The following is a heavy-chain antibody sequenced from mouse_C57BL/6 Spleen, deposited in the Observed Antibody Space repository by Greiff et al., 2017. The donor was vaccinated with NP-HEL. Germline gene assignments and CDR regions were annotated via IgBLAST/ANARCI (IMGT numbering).Heavy chain of an antibody. V-gene: IGHV1-22*01. CDR3: ARYGSSYYFDY. CDR1: GYTFTDYN. Sequence: EVKLMESGPELVKPGASVKMSCKASGYTFTDYNMHWVKQSHGKSLEWIGYINPNNGGTSYNQKFKGKATLTVNKSSSTAYMELRSLTSEDSAVYYCARYGSSYYFDYWGQGTTLTVSS. D-gene: IGHD1-1*01. CDR2: INPNNGGT. J-gene: IGHJ2*01.